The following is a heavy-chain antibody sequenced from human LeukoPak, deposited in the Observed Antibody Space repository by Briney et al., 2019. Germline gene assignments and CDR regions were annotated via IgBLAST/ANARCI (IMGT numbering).Heavy chain of an antibody. J-gene: IGHJ4*02. CDR1: GDTVSSNSAA. D-gene: IGHD6-19*01. CDR3: ARDVVTHWYSSGWYFDY. Sequence: SQTLSLTCALSGDTVSSNSAAWNWIRQSPSRGLEWLGRTYYRSKWYNDYAVSVKSRITINPDTSKNQFSLQLNSVTPEDTAVYYCARDVVTHWYSSGWYFDYWGQGTLVTVSS. CDR2: TYYRSKWYN. V-gene: IGHV6-1*01.